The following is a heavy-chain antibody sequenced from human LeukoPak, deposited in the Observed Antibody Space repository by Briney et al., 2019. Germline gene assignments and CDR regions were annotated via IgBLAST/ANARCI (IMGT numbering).Heavy chain of an antibody. CDR2: INSDGSSK. V-gene: IGHV3-74*01. CDR1: GFTFSSYW. J-gene: IGHJ6*04. CDR3: ADMDV. Sequence: GGSLRLSCAASGFTFSSYWMNWVRQAPGKGLVWVSRINSDGSSKNYGDSVKGRFTISRDTAKNTLYLQMHSLRVEDTVVYYCADMDVWGEGTSVTVPS.